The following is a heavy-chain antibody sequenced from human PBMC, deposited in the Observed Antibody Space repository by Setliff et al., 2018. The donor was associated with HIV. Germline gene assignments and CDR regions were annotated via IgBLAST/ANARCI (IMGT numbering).Heavy chain of an antibody. CDR2: INPKTAAT. CDR1: AYTFTDYF. V-gene: IGHV1-2*02. D-gene: IGHD3-10*01. Sequence: ASVKVSCKTSAYTFTDYFVHWVRLAPGQGLEWMGWINPKTAATHYAQVRDRVSVTRDTSIATAYMELSSLTSGDTAVYHCARDYFPHSRRNFGSGDYFHFWGQGSRVTVSS. J-gene: IGHJ4*02. CDR3: ARDYFPHSRRNFGSGDYFHF.